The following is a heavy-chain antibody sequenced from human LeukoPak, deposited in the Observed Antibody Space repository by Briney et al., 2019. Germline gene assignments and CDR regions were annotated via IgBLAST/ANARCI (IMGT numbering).Heavy chain of an antibody. CDR3: ARFDIVVVPANAFDI. J-gene: IGHJ3*02. Sequence: SETLSLTCAVYGGSFSGHYWSWIRQPPGKGLEWIGEINHSGSTNYNPSLKSRVTISVDTSKNQFSLKLSSVTAADTAVYYCARFDIVVVPANAFDIWGQGTMVTVSS. CDR1: GGSFSGHY. V-gene: IGHV4-34*01. D-gene: IGHD2-2*01. CDR2: INHSGST.